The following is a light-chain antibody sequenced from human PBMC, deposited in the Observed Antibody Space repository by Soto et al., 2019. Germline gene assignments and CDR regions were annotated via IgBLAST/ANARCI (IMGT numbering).Light chain of an antibody. Sequence: DIQMTQSPSSLSASLGDRVTLTCRTSQDISNYLAWYQQKLGKVPQLLIYAASTLQSGVLSRFSGCGSGTHFSLTIMRLHHIDVAYYYCQKYNSAPLPFGGGTKVEIQ. CDR1: QDISNY. CDR2: AAS. J-gene: IGKJ4*01. CDR3: QKYNSAPLP. V-gene: IGKV1-27*01.